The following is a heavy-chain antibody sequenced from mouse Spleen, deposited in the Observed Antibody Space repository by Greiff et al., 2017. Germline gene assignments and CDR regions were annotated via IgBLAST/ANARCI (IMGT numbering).Heavy chain of an antibody. J-gene: IGHJ2*01. Sequence: VQLQQSGAELVRPGASVTLSCKASGYTFTDYEMHWVKQTPVHGLEWIGAIDPETGGTAYNQKFKGKAILTADKSSSTAYMELRSLTSEDSAVYYCTRGEGYYADYWGQGTTLTVSS. CDR2: IDPETGGT. CDR3: TRGEGYYADY. V-gene: IGHV1-15*01. CDR1: GYTFTDYE.